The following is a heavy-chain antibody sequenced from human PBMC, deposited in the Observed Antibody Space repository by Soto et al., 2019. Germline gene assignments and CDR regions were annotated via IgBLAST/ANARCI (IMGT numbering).Heavy chain of an antibody. Sequence: SETLSLTCAVYGGSFSGYYWSWIRQPPGKGLEWIGEINHSGSTNYNPSLKSRVTISVDTSKNQFSLKLSSVTAADTAVYYCARDNITIPHWFDPWGQGTLVTVSS. J-gene: IGHJ5*02. CDR2: INHSGST. V-gene: IGHV4-34*01. CDR3: ARDNITIPHWFDP. D-gene: IGHD3-10*01. CDR1: GGSFSGYY.